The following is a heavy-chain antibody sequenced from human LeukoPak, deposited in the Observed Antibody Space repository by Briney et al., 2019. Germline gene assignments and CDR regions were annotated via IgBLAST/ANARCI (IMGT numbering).Heavy chain of an antibody. Sequence: GGSLRLSCTASGFTFGDYAMSGFRQAPGKGLEWVGFIRSKAYGGTTEYAASVKGRFTISRDDSKSIAYLQMNSLKTEDTAVYYCTRAGYCSSTSCLANWFDPWGQGTLVTVSS. CDR1: GFTFGDYA. CDR2: IRSKAYGGTT. J-gene: IGHJ5*02. CDR3: TRAGYCSSTSCLANWFDP. D-gene: IGHD2-2*01. V-gene: IGHV3-49*03.